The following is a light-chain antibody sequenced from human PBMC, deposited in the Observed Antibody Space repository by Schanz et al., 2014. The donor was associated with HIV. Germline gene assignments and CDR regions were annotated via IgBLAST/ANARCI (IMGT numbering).Light chain of an antibody. CDR1: SSDVGGYNY. Sequence: QSALTQPASVSGSPGQSVTISCTGTSSDVGGYNYVSWYQQHPGKAPKLMIYEVTKRPSGVSNRFSGSKSGSTASLTFSGLQAEDEADYYCCSYAGTSTFVVFGGGTKLTVL. CDR3: CSYAGTSTFVV. J-gene: IGLJ2*01. CDR2: EVT. V-gene: IGLV2-23*02.